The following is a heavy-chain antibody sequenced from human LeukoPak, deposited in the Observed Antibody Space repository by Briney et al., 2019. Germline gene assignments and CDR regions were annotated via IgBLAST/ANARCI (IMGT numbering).Heavy chain of an antibody. CDR2: INHRGLT. D-gene: IGHD3-22*01. J-gene: IGHJ4*02. CDR1: GTSFIGFH. Sequence: SETLSLTCAVYGTSFIGFHWNWIRQSPTKGLEWIGEINHRGLTNYNPSLKSRVTISIDMSKNQFSLKLRSVTAADTGVYYCARDPTTMIDVSYYFDFWGQGTQVPVSS. CDR3: ARDPTTMIDVSYYFDF. V-gene: IGHV4-34*01.